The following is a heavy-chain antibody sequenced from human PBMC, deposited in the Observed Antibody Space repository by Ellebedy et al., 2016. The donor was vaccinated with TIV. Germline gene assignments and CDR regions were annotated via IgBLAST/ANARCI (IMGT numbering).Heavy chain of an antibody. V-gene: IGHV5-51*01. CDR2: VYPGDSDT. CDR1: GYNFTTYW. Sequence: GESLKISCQGSGYNFTTYWIGWVRQMPGSGLEWMVLVYPGDSDTRYSPSFRGQVTISADRSISTAYLQWSSLKASDTAIYYCARHPHLGSYRFDFWGQGTLVTVSS. D-gene: IGHD1-26*01. CDR3: ARHPHLGSYRFDF. J-gene: IGHJ4*02.